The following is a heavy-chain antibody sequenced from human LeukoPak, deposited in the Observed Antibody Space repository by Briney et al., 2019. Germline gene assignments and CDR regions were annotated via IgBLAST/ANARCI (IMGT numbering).Heavy chain of an antibody. CDR2: IYESGKT. J-gene: IGHJ4*02. Sequence: SETLSLTCTVSGDSIRIHEWSWIRQPPGKGLEWIGYIYESGKTRYNPSLKSRVTISVDTSKNQFSLKLSSVTAADTAVYYCARTDDYGDYWGQGTLVTVSS. CDR1: GDSIRIHE. V-gene: IGHV4-59*11. CDR3: ARTDDYGDY.